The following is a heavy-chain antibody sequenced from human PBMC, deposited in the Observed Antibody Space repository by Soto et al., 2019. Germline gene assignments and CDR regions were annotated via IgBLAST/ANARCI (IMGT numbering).Heavy chain of an antibody. CDR2: ISYDGSNK. CDR1: GFTFSSYG. D-gene: IGHD6-13*01. Sequence: QVQLVESGGGVVQPGRSLRLSCAASGFTFSSYGMHWVRQAPGKGLEWVAVISYDGSNKYYADSVKGRFTISRDNSKNTLYLQMNSLRAEDTAVYYCASERGSSSSWAAFDYWGQGTLVTVSS. V-gene: IGHV3-30*03. CDR3: ASERGSSSSWAAFDY. J-gene: IGHJ4*02.